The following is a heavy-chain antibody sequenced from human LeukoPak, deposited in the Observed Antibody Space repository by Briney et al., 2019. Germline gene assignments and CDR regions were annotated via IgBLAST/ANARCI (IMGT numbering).Heavy chain of an antibody. CDR2: ISYDGSNK. V-gene: IGHV3-30-3*01. CDR3: AKDRANWAIDD. J-gene: IGHJ4*02. CDR1: GFTFSSYA. Sequence: GGSLRLSCAASGFTFSSYAMHWVRQAPGKGLEWVAVISYDGSNKYYVDSVKGRFTISRDNSKNTLYLQMNSLRVEDTAVYYCAKDRANWAIDDWGQGTQVTVSS. D-gene: IGHD3-16*01.